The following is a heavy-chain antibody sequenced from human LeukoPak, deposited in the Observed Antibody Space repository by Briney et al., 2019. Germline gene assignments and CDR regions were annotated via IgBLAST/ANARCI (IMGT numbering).Heavy chain of an antibody. CDR1: GFTFSSDA. CDR2: ITGSDDTT. J-gene: IGHJ4*02. CDR3: AKGPQLYSGYHPDY. Sequence: GGSLRLSCAASGFTFSSDAMTWVRQAPGEGLEWVSTITGSDDTTHYADSVKGRFTISRDYSKNTVHLQLNNLRAEDTAMYYCAKGPQLYSGYHPDYWGQGTLVTVSS. V-gene: IGHV3-23*01. D-gene: IGHD5-12*01.